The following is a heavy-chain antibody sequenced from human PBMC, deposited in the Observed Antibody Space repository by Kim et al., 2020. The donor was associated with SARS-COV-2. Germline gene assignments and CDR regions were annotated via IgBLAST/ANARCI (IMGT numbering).Heavy chain of an antibody. D-gene: IGHD3-10*01. CDR3: ARLMMYYYGSGSYLTDWFDP. V-gene: IGHV3-11*03. J-gene: IGHJ5*02. Sequence: RCTISRDNAKNSLYLQMNSLRAEDTAVYYCARLMMYYYGSGSYLTDWFDPWGQGTLVTVSS.